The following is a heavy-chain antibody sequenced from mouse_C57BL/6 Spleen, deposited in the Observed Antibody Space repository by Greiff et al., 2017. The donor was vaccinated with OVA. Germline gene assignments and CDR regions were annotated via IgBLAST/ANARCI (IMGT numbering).Heavy chain of an antibody. CDR2: IRNKANGYTT. CDR1: GFTFTDYY. Sequence: EVQGVESGGGLVQPGGSLSLSCAASGFTFTDYYMSWVRQPPGKALEWLGFIRNKANGYTTEYSASVKGRFTISRDNSQCILFLQMNALRAEDSATYYCARSPNWDAMDDWGKGTTVTVSS. J-gene: IGHJ4*01. CDR3: ARSPNWDAMDD. V-gene: IGHV7-3*01. D-gene: IGHD4-1*01.